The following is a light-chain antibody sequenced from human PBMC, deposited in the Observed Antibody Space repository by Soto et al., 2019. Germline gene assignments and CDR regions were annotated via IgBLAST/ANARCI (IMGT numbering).Light chain of an antibody. CDR2: DVA. V-gene: IGLV2-14*01. CDR3: SSYTTSSTYV. Sequence: SLLTPAAPLSGAPGPPLTISFPGTSTDVGRYNYVSWYQQHPGKAPKLMIHDVANRPSGVSNRFSGSKSGITASLTISGLQAEDEADYYCSSYTTSSTYVFGTGTKVTVL. J-gene: IGLJ1*01. CDR1: STDVGRYNY.